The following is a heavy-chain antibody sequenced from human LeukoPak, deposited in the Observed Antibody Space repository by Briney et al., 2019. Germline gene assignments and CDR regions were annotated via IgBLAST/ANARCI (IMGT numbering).Heavy chain of an antibody. V-gene: IGHV3-33*06. CDR2: IWYDGSNK. CDR1: GFTFSNYG. J-gene: IGHJ4*02. Sequence: GRSLSLSCAASGFTFSNYGMHWVRQAPGKGLEWVALIWYDGSNKYYADSVKGRFTISRDNSKNTLYLQMNSLRAEDTAVYYCAKDRHASSYYFDYWGQGTLVTVSS. CDR3: AKDRHASSYYFDY. D-gene: IGHD2-2*01.